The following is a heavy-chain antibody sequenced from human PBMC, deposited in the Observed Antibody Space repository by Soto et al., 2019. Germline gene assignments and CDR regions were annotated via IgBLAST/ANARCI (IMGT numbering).Heavy chain of an antibody. CDR1: GGTFSSYT. V-gene: IGHV1-69*02. J-gene: IGHJ4*02. CDR2: IIPILGIA. Sequence: QVQLVQSGAEVKKPGSSVKVSCKASGGTFSSYTISWVRQAPGQGLEWMGRIIPILGIANYAQKFQGRVTITADKSTSTAYMELSSLISEDTAVYYCARDSGYDSEIDYWGQGTLVTVSS. CDR3: ARDSGYDSEIDY. D-gene: IGHD5-12*01.